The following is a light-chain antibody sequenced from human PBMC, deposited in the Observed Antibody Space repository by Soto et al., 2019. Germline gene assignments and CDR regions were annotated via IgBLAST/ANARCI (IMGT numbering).Light chain of an antibody. J-gene: IGKJ1*01. V-gene: IGKV1-5*01. CDR2: DAS. Sequence: DIQMTQSPSTLSASVGDRVNITCRASQSISSWLAWYQQKPGKAPKLLIYDASSLESGVPSRFSGSGSGTDFTLTITRLEPEDFAVYYCQQYGSSPSFGQGANVDI. CDR1: QSISSW. CDR3: QQYGSSPS.